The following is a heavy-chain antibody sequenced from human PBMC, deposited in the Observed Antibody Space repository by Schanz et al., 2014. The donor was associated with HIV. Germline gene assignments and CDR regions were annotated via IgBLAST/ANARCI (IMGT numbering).Heavy chain of an antibody. D-gene: IGHD3-3*01. J-gene: IGHJ6*02. Sequence: QVQLVESGGGVVQPGRSLRLSCAASGFTFSSHGMHWVRQAPGKGLEWVAVISYDGSNKYYADSVKGRFTISRDNSKNTLYLQMNSLRAEDTAVYYCARDLKYDFWSGYYYYYGMDVWGQGTTVTVSS. CDR2: ISYDGSNK. CDR3: ARDLKYDFWSGYYYYYGMDV. CDR1: GFTFSSHG. V-gene: IGHV3-30*03.